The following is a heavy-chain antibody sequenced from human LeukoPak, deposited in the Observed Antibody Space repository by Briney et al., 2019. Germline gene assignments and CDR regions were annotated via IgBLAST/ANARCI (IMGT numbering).Heavy chain of an antibody. CDR1: GYTFTSYY. J-gene: IGHJ6*03. V-gene: IGHV1-46*01. CDR2: INPSGGST. CDR3: ARTGSIAARPGRVEIYYYYYYMDV. D-gene: IGHD6-6*01. Sequence: GASVKVSCKASGYTFTSYYMHWVRQAPGQGLEWMGIINPSGGSTSYAQKFQGRVTMTRDMSTSTVYMELSSLRSEDTAVYYCARTGSIAARPGRVEIYYYYYYMDVWGKGTTVTISS.